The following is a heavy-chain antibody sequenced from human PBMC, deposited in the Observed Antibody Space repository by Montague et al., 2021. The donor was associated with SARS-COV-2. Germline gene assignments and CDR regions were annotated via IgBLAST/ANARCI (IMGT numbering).Heavy chain of an antibody. CDR3: ARASGKKTIFGVVISYFDY. J-gene: IGHJ4*02. Sequence: TLSLTCPVSGGSISSGGYYWSWIRQHPGKGLEWIGYIYYSGSTYYNPSLKSRVTISVDTSKNQFSLKLSSVTAADTAVYYCARASGKKTIFGVVISYFDYWGQGTLVTVSS. D-gene: IGHD3-3*01. V-gene: IGHV4-31*03. CDR1: GGSISSGGYY. CDR2: IYYSGST.